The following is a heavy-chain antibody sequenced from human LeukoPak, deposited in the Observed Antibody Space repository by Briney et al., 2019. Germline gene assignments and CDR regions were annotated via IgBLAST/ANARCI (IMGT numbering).Heavy chain of an antibody. V-gene: IGHV1-2*02. Sequence: ASVNVSCKASVYTFTAYYIHWVRQAPGQGLEWMAWINPNSGDTNYAQKFLGRVTVTSDTSISTAYMELSRLTSDDTAVYYCARHLTRLEVIDHWGRGTRVPLPS. CDR1: VYTFTAYY. J-gene: IGHJ4*02. CDR3: ARHLTRLEVIDH. D-gene: IGHD2-21*01. CDR2: INPNSGDT.